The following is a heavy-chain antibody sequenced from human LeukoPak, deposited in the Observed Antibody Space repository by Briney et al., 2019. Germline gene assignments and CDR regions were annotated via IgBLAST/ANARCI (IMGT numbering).Heavy chain of an antibody. CDR2: SNGGNGNT. Sequence: ASVKVSCKASGYTFTNYVMHWVRQAPGRRLEWMGWSNGGNGNTKYSQKFQGRVTITRDTSASTAYMELSSLRSEDTAVYYCARDPLFCSGGSCIPYYYGLDVWGKGTTVTVSS. D-gene: IGHD2-15*01. V-gene: IGHV1-3*01. J-gene: IGHJ6*04. CDR1: GYTFTNYV. CDR3: ARDPLFCSGGSCIPYYYGLDV.